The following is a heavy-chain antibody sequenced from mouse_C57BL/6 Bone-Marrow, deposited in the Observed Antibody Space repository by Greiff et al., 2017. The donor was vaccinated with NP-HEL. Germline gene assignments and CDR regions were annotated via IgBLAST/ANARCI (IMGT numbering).Heavy chain of an antibody. CDR2: IDPEDGET. Sequence: DVHLVESGAELVKPGASVKLSCTASGFNIKDYYMHWVKQRTEQGLEWIGRIDPEDGETKYAPKFQGKATITADTSSNTAYLQLSSLTSEDTAVYYCARDFYGSSYRAFFAYWGQGTLVTVSA. J-gene: IGHJ3*01. V-gene: IGHV14-2*01. CDR3: ARDFYGSSYRAFFAY. D-gene: IGHD1-1*01. CDR1: GFNIKDYY.